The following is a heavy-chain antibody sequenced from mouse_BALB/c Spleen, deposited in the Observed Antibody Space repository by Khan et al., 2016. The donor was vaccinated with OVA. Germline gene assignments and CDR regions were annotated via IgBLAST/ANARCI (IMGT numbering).Heavy chain of an antibody. V-gene: IGHV5-17*02. Sequence: EVELVESGGGLVQPGGSRKLSCAASGFTFSSFGMHWVRQAPKKGLEWVAYMSSGSSTIYYVDTVKGRFTISRDNPKNTLFLQMTSLRSEDTAMYYYVRAGGNCHWYVDVWGAGTSVTVSS. CDR1: GFTFSSFG. CDR2: MSSGSSTI. CDR3: VRAGGNCHWYVDV. J-gene: IGHJ1*01. D-gene: IGHD2-1*01.